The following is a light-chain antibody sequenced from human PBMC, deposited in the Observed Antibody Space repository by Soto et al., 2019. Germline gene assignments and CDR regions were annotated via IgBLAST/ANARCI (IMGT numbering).Light chain of an antibody. Sequence: QSVLTQPPSLSGAPGQRVTISCTGRSSNIGAGYDVHWYQQLPGTAPKLLIYGNINRPSGVPDRFSGSKSGTSASLAITGLQAEDEADYYCQSYDSSLSALFGGGTKLTVL. CDR1: SSNIGAGYD. CDR3: QSYDSSLSAL. V-gene: IGLV1-40*01. CDR2: GNI. J-gene: IGLJ3*02.